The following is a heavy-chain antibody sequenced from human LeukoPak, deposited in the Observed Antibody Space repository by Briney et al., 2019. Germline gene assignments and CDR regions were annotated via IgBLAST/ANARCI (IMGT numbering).Heavy chain of an antibody. CDR2: IKQDGSEK. CDR3: TSYYDSSGYPGDY. J-gene: IGHJ4*02. CDR1: GFIFRSYW. D-gene: IGHD3-22*01. Sequence: GGSLRLSCAASGFIFRSYWIIWARQAPGKGLEWVANIKQDGSEKYYVDSVKGRFTISRDNAKNSLYLQMNSLRAEDTAVYYCTSYYDSSGYPGDYWGQGTLVTVSS. V-gene: IGHV3-7*01.